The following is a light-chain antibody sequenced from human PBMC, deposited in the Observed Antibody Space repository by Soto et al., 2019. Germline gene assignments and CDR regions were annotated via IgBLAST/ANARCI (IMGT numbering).Light chain of an antibody. CDR1: QPISTW. J-gene: IGKJ5*01. Sequence: DIQVTQSPSTLSASVGDRVTTTCRASQPISTWLAWYQEKPGKAPKLLIYDASSLEGGVPSRFSGSGSGTEFTLTISSLQPDDFATYYCQQYHSYSITFGQGTRLEI. CDR3: QQYHSYSIT. V-gene: IGKV1-5*01. CDR2: DAS.